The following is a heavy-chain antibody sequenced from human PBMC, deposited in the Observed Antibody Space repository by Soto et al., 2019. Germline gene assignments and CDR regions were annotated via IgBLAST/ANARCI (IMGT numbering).Heavy chain of an antibody. V-gene: IGHV1-69*02. CDR1: GGTFSSYT. D-gene: IGHD2-2*01. Sequence: SVKVSCKASGGTFSSYTISWVRQAPGQGLEWMGRIIPILGIANYAQKFQGRVTITADKSTSTAYMELSSLRSEDTAVYYCVVVVPAAKDLLTEWFDPWGQGTLVTVSS. J-gene: IGHJ5*02. CDR3: VVVVPAAKDLLTEWFDP. CDR2: IIPILGIA.